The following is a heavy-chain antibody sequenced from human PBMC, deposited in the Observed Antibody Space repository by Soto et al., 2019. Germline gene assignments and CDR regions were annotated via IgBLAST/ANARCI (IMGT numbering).Heavy chain of an antibody. D-gene: IGHD3-10*01. Sequence: KNLGESLKISCKGSGYSFTSYWISWVRQMPGKGLEWMGRIDPSDSYTNYSPSFQGHVTISADKSNSTAYLQCSSLKASDTAMYYCARLGGANTGGAGGMDVWGQGTTVTVSS. V-gene: IGHV5-10-1*01. CDR1: GYSFTSYW. CDR3: ARLGGANTGGAGGMDV. J-gene: IGHJ6*02. CDR2: IDPSDSYT.